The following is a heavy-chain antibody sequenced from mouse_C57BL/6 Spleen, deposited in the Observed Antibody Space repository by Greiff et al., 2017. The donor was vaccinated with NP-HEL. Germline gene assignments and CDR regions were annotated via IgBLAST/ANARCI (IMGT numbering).Heavy chain of an antibody. Sequence: QVQLQQSGAELARPGASVKLSCKASGYTFTSSGISWVKQRTGQGLEWIGEIYPRSGSTNYNEKFKSKATLTVDTSSSTAYMQLSSLTTGDYTGSCCARDDNYGGFAYWGQGTLVTVSA. J-gene: IGHJ3*01. D-gene: IGHD2-12*01. CDR2: IYPRSGST. V-gene: IGHV1-81*01. CDR3: ARDDNYGGFAY. CDR1: GYTFTSSG.